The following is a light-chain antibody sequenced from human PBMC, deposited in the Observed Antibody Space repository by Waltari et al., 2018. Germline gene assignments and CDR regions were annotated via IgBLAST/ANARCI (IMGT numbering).Light chain of an antibody. CDR2: YDS. CDR1: NIETKI. Sequence: SYVLTQPPSMSVPPGETASISCGGYNIETKIVHWYQQRPGQAPVLVMYYDSDRPSGIPERFSGSNTGDTATLTISRIEAGDEADYYCQVWDSSSDHPWVFGGGTKLTVL. J-gene: IGLJ3*02. V-gene: IGLV3-21*04. CDR3: QVWDSSSDHPWV.